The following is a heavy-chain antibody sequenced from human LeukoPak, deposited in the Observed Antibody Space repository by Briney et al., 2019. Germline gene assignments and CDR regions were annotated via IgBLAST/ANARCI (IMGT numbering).Heavy chain of an antibody. CDR2: INPSGGST. CDR3: ARVVRGWYPSFDY. D-gene: IGHD6-19*01. J-gene: IGHJ4*02. Sequence: IINPSGGSTSYAQKFQGRVTMTRDTSTSTVYMELSSLRSEDTAVYYCARVVRGWYPSFDYWGQGTLVTVSS. V-gene: IGHV1-46*01.